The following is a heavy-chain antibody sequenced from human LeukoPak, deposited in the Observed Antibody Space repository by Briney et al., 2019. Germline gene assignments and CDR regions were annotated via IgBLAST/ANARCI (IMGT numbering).Heavy chain of an antibody. D-gene: IGHD3-22*01. CDR2: IKQDGSEK. CDR3: ARAASSGYYYAVYFDY. V-gene: IGHV3-7*01. CDR1: RFTFSSYW. J-gene: IGHJ4*02. Sequence: GGSLRLSCAASRFTFSSYWMSWVRQAPGKGLEWVANIKQDGSEKYYVDSVKGRFTISRDNAKNSLYLQMNSLRAEDTAVYYCARAASSGYYYAVYFDYWGQGTLVTVSS.